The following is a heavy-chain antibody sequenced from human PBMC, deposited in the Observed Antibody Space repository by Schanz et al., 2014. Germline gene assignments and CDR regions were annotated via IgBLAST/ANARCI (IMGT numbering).Heavy chain of an antibody. CDR3: ARDAVTSVLTPGFYY. CDR1: GFTFTNYA. CDR2: ISYDGTNE. V-gene: IGHV3-30*03. J-gene: IGHJ4*02. Sequence: VHLLESGGGLVQPGGSLRLSCAASGFTFTNYAMTWVRQAPGKGLEWVAVISYDGTNEYYAESVKGRFTISRDNAKNTFYLHMNSLRAEDTAVYYCARDAVTSVLTPGFYYWGQGTLXTVSS. D-gene: IGHD4-17*01.